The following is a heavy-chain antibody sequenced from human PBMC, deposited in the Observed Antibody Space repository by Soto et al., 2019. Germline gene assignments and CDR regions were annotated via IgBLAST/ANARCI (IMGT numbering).Heavy chain of an antibody. V-gene: IGHV4-59*01. D-gene: IGHD1-26*01. CDR2: ISYSGST. J-gene: IGHJ4*02. CDR1: GGSISSYY. CDR3: ARYSGTYYAY. Sequence: QVQLQESGPGLVKPSETLSLTCTVSGGSISSYYWSWIRQPPGKGLEWIGFISYSGSTSYNPSLKGRVTISVDTSKNQFSLNLSSVTAADTAVYYCARYSGTYYAYWGQRTLFTVSS.